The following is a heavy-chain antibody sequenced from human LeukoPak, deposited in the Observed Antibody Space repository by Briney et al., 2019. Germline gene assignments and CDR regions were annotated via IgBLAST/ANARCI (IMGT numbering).Heavy chain of an antibody. J-gene: IGHJ6*03. CDR2: IYTTGST. CDR1: GGSISDYC. Sequence: SETLSLTCSVSGGSISDYCWSWIRQPPGKGLEWIGDIYTTGSTNYNPSLMGRVTISVGTSMNQFSLNLYSVTASDTAVYFCAGHRDLYYYMEVWGKGTTVTVSS. CDR3: AGHRDLYYYMEV. V-gene: IGHV4-4*09.